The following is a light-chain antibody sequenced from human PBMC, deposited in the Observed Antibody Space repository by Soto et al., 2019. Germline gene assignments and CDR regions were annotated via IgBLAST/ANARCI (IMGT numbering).Light chain of an antibody. CDR3: QQYITYST. CDR1: QSISTS. Sequence: DSQMTQSPSTLSASVGDTVTITCRASQSISTSLAWYQQKPGKAPNLLISGASTLEEGVPSRFRGSGSGTEFTLTITSLQTDDFATYYCQQYITYSTFGQGTKVDIK. CDR2: GAS. V-gene: IGKV1-5*01. J-gene: IGKJ1*01.